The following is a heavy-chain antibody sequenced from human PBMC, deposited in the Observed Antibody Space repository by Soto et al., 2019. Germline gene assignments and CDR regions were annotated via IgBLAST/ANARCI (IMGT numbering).Heavy chain of an antibody. CDR3: TNRRDLGY. D-gene: IGHD3-16*02. Sequence: EVHLVESGGGLVQPGGSLKLSCSASGFIFSGSDMHWVRQASGKGLEWVGRIRTKVNTYATTYAASVQGRFTISRDDSKSTGYLQMSSLKTEDTAVYYCTNRRDLGYWGQGTLVTVSS. CDR1: GFIFSGSD. V-gene: IGHV3-73*01. CDR2: IRTKVNTYAT. J-gene: IGHJ4*02.